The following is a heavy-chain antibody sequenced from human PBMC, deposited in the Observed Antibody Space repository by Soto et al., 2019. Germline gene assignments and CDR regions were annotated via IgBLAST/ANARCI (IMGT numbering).Heavy chain of an antibody. J-gene: IGHJ5*02. D-gene: IGHD1-7*01. CDR1: GYTFTSYA. CDR2: INAGNGNT. Sequence: QVQLVQSGAEVKKPGASVKVSCKASGYTFTSYAMHWVRQAPGQRLEWMGWINAGNGNTKYSQKFQGRVTITRDTSASTAYMELSSLRSEDTAVYYCARVKPSGTTANNWFDPWGQGTLVTVSS. V-gene: IGHV1-3*01. CDR3: ARVKPSGTTANNWFDP.